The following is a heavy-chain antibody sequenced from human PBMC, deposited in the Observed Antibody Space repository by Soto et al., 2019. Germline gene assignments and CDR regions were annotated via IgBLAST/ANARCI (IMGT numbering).Heavy chain of an antibody. D-gene: IGHD3-22*01. V-gene: IGHV4-31*03. CDR3: ARDRYYYDSSGYHVFDY. J-gene: IGHJ4*02. CDR1: GGSISSGGYY. CDR2: IYYSGST. Sequence: QVQLQESRPGLVKPSQTLSLTCTFSGGSISSGGYYWSWIRQHPGKGLEWIGYIYYSGSTYYNPSLKSRVTIAADTSKNQFSLKLSSVTAADTAVYYCARDRYYYDSSGYHVFDYWGQGTLVTVSS.